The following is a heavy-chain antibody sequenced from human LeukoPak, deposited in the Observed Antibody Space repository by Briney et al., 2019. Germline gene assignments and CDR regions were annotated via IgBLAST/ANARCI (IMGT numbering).Heavy chain of an antibody. CDR2: IYSSGST. CDR3: ARGRGRLLLIDY. V-gene: IGHV4-4*07. CDR1: GGSFNNYY. J-gene: IGHJ4*02. D-gene: IGHD2-15*01. Sequence: PSETLSLTCTVSGGSFNNYYWNWIRQPAGKGLEWIGRIYSSGSTDYNTSLKSRVTMSVDTSKNRFSLNLTSVTAADSAVYYCARGRGRLLLIDYWGQGTLVTVSS.